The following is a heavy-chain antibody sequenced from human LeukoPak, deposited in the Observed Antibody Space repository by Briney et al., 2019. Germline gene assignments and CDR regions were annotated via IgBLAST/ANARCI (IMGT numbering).Heavy chain of an antibody. Sequence: PGGSLRLSCAASGFTFSSYSMNWARQAPGKGLEWVSFISSSSSYIYYTDSVKGRFTISRDNARNSLFLQMNSLRADDTAVYYCARAPPGIATLAGYMDVWGKGTTVTVSS. CDR1: GFTFSSYS. V-gene: IGHV3-21*06. CDR2: ISSSSSYI. J-gene: IGHJ6*03. D-gene: IGHD6-6*01. CDR3: ARAPPGIATLAGYMDV.